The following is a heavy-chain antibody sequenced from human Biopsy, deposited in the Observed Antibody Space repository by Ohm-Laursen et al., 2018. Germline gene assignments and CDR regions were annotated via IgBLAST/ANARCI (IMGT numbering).Heavy chain of an antibody. D-gene: IGHD2-8*01. CDR3: ARGMCTTGWPYFDY. Sequence: SETLSLTCPLSGYSIIPSGPENWSWIRQPPGQGLQYIGFIYSGGNTNYNPSLRSRVTMSVDTSKNQFSLRLNSVTAADTAVYYCARGMCTTGWPYFDYWGQGILVTVSS. V-gene: IGHV4-61*01. CDR1: GYSIIPSGPEN. CDR2: IYSGGNT. J-gene: IGHJ4*02.